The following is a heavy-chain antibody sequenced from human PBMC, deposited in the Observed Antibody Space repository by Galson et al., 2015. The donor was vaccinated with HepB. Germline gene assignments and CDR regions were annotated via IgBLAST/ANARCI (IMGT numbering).Heavy chain of an antibody. V-gene: IGHV1-46*01. CDR1: GYTFTSYY. D-gene: IGHD2-2*01. CDR2: INPSGGST. J-gene: IGHJ6*02. Sequence: SCAASGYTFTSYYMHWVRQAPGQGLEWMGIINPSGGSTSYAQKFQGRVTMTRDTSTSTVYMELSSLRSEDTAVYYCARTGYCSSTSCPYGMDVWGQGTTVTVSS. CDR3: ARTGYCSSTSCPYGMDV.